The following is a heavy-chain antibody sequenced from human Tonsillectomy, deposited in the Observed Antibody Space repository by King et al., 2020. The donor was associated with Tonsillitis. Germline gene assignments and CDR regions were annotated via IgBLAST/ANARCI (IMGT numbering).Heavy chain of an antibody. J-gene: IGHJ6*02. CDR1: GFTFLIYG. D-gene: IGHD3-16*01. Sequence: VQLVESGGGVVQPGGSLRLSCAASGFTFLIYGMHWVRQAPGKGLEWVAFIRNDGINRYYADSVKGRFTISRDNSKNTLYLQMNSLRAEDTAVYYCATALYDTQFYYGVDVWGQGTTVTVSS. V-gene: IGHV3-30*02. CDR3: ATALYDTQFYYGVDV. CDR2: IRNDGINR.